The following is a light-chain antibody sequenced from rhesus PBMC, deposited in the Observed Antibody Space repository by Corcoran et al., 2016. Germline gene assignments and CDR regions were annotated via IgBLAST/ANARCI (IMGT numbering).Light chain of an antibody. J-gene: IGLJ1*01. CDR2: NTD. CDR3: AGWVRSVDGYM. V-gene: IGLV1-60*01. CDR1: SSNIGSNS. Sequence: QSVLTQHPATSEAARKNVTISCSGGSSNIGSNSVSWYQQFPGTAPRLLIYNTDERASGVSDRFSGSKSGTSASLAISGLQTEEAAEYQCAGWVRSVDGYMFGSGARLTVL.